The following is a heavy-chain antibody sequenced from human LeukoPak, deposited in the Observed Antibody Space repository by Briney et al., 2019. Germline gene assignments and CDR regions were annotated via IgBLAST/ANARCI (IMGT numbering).Heavy chain of an antibody. Sequence: SETLSLTCAVYGGSFSGYYWSWIRQPPGKGLEWIGEINHSGSTNYNPSLKSRVTISVDTSKNQFSLKLSSVIAADTAVYYCARDTIGIGLRLGEYTDYWGQGILVTVSS. D-gene: IGHD3-16*01. CDR3: ARDTIGIGLRLGEYTDY. CDR2: INHSGST. V-gene: IGHV4-34*01. CDR1: GGSFSGYY. J-gene: IGHJ4*02.